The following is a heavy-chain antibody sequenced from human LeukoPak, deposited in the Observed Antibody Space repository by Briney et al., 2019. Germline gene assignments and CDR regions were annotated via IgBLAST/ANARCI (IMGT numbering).Heavy chain of an antibody. CDR2: IRVGDVT. CDR1: GFAVSNKF. D-gene: IGHD3-16*01. CDR3: AREDNGGATDDGFDV. J-gene: IGHJ3*01. V-gene: IGHV3-53*01. Sequence: GGSLRLSCAASGFAVSNKFMYWVRQAPGKGLEWVSVIRVGDVTHYADSVKGRFTTSRDSSKNTVYLQMEGLRVEDTAVYYCAREDNGGATDDGFDVWGHGTVVTVSS.